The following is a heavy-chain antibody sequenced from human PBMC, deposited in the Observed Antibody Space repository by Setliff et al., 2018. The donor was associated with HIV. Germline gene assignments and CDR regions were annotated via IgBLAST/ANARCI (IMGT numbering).Heavy chain of an antibody. D-gene: IGHD1-1*01. CDR3: ARDTGWKIDI. V-gene: IGHV3-7*03. J-gene: IGHJ3*02. CDR1: EFTFSRYA. CDR2: MNQNGGDK. Sequence: PGGSLRLSCAASEFTFSRYAIYWVRQAPGKGLEWVANMNQNGGDKNYVGSVRGRFTISRDNAKSSLYLQMNSLRAEDTAVYYCARDTGWKIDIWGQGTMVTVSS.